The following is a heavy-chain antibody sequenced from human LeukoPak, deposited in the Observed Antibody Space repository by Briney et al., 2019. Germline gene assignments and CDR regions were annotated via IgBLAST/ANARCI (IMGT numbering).Heavy chain of an antibody. V-gene: IGHV4-34*01. J-gene: IGHJ4*02. CDR1: GGSFSGYY. CDR2: INHSGST. CDR3: ARGRYSSGWYNDY. Sequence: SETLSLTCAVYGGSFSGYYWSWIRQPPGKGLEWIGEINHSGSTNYNPSLKRRVTISVDTSKNQFSLKLSSVTAADTAVYYCARGRYSSGWYNDYWGQGTLVTVSS. D-gene: IGHD6-19*01.